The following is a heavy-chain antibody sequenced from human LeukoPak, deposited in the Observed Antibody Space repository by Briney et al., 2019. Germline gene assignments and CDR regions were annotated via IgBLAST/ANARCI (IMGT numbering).Heavy chain of an antibody. V-gene: IGHV3-48*03. J-gene: IGHJ6*03. Sequence: LGGSLRLSCAVSGFTFSDYEMPWVRQAPGKGLEWISFITSSGATKYYADSVRGRFAISRDNANNSLYLLVDSLRADDTAVYFCARILGNNYYYYYMDVWGKGTTVTVSS. CDR3: ARILGNNYYYYYMDV. CDR2: ITSSGATK. CDR1: GFTFSDYE.